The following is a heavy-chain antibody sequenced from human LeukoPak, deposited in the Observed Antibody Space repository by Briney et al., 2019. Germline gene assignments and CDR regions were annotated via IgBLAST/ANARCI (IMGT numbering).Heavy chain of an antibody. D-gene: IGHD2-2*01. CDR1: GLIFSNYW. CDR3: ARDREGYQLPQMHHYYYMDV. J-gene: IGHJ6*03. Sequence: PGGSLRLSCAASGLIFSNYWMGWVRQAPGKGLEWVANINHDGSEKYYVDSVKGRFTISRDNAKNSLYLQMNSLRAEDTAVYYCARDREGYQLPQMHHYYYMDVWGKGTTVTISS. CDR2: INHDGSEK. V-gene: IGHV3-7*01.